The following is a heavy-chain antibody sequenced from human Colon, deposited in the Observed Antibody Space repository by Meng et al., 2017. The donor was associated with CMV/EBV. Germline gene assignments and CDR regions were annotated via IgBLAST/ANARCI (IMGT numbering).Heavy chain of an antibody. CDR1: GYRFTDYY. J-gene: IGHJ4*02. V-gene: IGHV1-2*02. Sequence: ASVKVSCKASGYRFTDYYIHWVRQAPGQGLEWMGWINPESGGTNFSQSLQGRVTMTRDTSISTAYMELPRLRSDDSAVYYCARDGGVVVPAPGDLPGYCSGGPCYPPIDFDSWGQGTLVTVSS. CDR3: ARDGGVVVPAPGDLPGYCSGGPCYPPIDFDS. D-gene: IGHD2-15*01. CDR2: INPESGGT.